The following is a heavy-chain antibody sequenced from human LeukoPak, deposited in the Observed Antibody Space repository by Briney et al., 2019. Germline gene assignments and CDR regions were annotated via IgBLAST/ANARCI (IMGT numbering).Heavy chain of an antibody. J-gene: IGHJ5*02. CDR3: ARMSGYCSGDSCYGNNWFDP. CDR2: INPNSGGT. D-gene: IGHD2-15*01. CDR1: GYTFTGYY. V-gene: IGHV1-2*02. Sequence: ASVKVSCKASGYTFTGYYMHWVRQAPGQGLEWMGWINPNSGGTNYAQKFQGRVTMTRGTSISTAYMELSSLRSEDTAVYYCARMSGYCSGDSCYGNNWFDPWGQGTLVTVSS.